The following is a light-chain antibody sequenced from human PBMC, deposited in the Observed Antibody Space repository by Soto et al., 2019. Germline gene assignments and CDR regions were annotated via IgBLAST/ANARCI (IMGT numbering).Light chain of an antibody. CDR3: QKYNDWPPIT. V-gene: IGKV3-15*01. CDR2: HAS. CDR1: QSVSSN. Sequence: EIVMTQSPATLSVSPGDRATLSCRASQSVSSNLAWYQHKPGRPPRLLIYHASNRATGIPGRFSGSESGTEFTLTISRLQSEDFAVYYCQKYNDWPPITVGQGTRLEIK. J-gene: IGKJ5*01.